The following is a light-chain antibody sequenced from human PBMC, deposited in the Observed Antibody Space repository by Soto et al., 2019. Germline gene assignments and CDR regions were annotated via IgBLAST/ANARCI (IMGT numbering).Light chain of an antibody. Sequence: QSALTQAASVSGSPGQSITFSCTGTSGDVGNNNYVSWYQQHPGKAPKLMIYDVSNRPSGVSNRFSGSKSGNTASLTISGLQAEDEADYYCSSYTSSSTYVFGTGTKVTVL. CDR2: DVS. CDR1: SGDVGNNNY. J-gene: IGLJ1*01. V-gene: IGLV2-14*03. CDR3: SSYTSSSTYV.